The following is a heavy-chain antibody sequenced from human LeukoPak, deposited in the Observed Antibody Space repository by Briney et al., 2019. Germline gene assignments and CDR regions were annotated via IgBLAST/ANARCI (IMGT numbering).Heavy chain of an antibody. V-gene: IGHV3-20*01. CDR2: INWNGGRT. Sequence: PGGSLRLSCAASGFTFDDYGMMWVRQAPGKGLEWVCDINWNGGRTRYADSVKGRFTISRDNAKNSLYLQMNSLRAEDTALYHCARDVTYLTYNWFDPWGQGTLVTVSS. D-gene: IGHD1-14*01. CDR1: GFTFDDYG. J-gene: IGHJ5*02. CDR3: ARDVTYLTYNWFDP.